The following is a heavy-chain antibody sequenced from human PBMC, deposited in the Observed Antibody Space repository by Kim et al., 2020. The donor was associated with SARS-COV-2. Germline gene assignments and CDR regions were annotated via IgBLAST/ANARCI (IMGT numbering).Heavy chain of an antibody. CDR2: ISYDGSDK. V-gene: IGHV3-30*04. Sequence: GGSLRLSCAASGLTFSSFAIHWVRQAPGKGLEWVAVISYDGSDKNSADSVKGRFTISRDNSKNTLYLQMNSLRAEDTAVYYCARGLLWSSGMDVWGQGTT. CDR3: ARGLLWSSGMDV. D-gene: IGHD3-10*01. CDR1: GLTFSSFA. J-gene: IGHJ6*02.